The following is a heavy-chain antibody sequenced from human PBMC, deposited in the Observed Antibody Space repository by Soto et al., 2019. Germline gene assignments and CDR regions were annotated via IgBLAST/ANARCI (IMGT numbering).Heavy chain of an antibody. CDR1: GFTFSSYA. CDR2: ISYDGCNK. D-gene: IGHD3-3*01. Sequence: GGSLRLSCAASGFTFSSYAMHWVRQAPGKGLEWVAVISYDGCNKYYADSVKGRFTISRDNSKNTLYLQMNSLRAEDTAVYYCARDRVYYDFWSGYYDYWGQGTLVTVSS. J-gene: IGHJ4*02. CDR3: ARDRVYYDFWSGYYDY. V-gene: IGHV3-30-3*01.